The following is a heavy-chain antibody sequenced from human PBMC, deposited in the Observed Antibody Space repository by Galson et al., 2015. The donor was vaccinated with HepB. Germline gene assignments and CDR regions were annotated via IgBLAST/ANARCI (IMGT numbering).Heavy chain of an antibody. Sequence: TLSLTCTVSGVSLTSAGCYWTWIRQHPAKGLEWIGRMHFSGATYYNPSLKSRVTMSADTSKNQFSLELTSVTAADTAVYYCARDLEVRGGFDHYMDVWGRGTKVTISS. CDR3: ARDLEVRGGFDHYMDV. CDR2: MHFSGAT. J-gene: IGHJ6*03. CDR1: GVSLTSAGCY. D-gene: IGHD3-10*01. V-gene: IGHV4-31*03.